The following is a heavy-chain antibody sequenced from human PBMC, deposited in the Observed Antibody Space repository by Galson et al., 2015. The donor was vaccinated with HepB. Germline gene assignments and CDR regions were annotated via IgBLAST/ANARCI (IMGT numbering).Heavy chain of an antibody. V-gene: IGHV1-8*01. CDR1: GYTFTSYD. CDR2: MNPNSGNT. D-gene: IGHD3-16*01. J-gene: IGHJ5*02. Sequence: SVKVSCKASGYTFTSYDINWVRQATGQGLEWMGWMNPNSGNTGYAQKFQGRVTMTRNTSISTAYMELSSLRSEDTAVYYCARGNTPSNYYDYIWGSYLRSPGYNWFDPWGQGTLVTVSS. CDR3: ARGNTPSNYYDYIWGSYLRSPGYNWFDP.